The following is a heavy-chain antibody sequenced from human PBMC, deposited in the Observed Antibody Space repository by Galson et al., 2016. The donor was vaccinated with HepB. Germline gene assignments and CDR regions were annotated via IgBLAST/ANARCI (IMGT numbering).Heavy chain of an antibody. V-gene: IGHV3-33*06. CDR3: AKDLRSGSYRPSGFDH. J-gene: IGHJ4*02. D-gene: IGHD1-26*01. Sequence: SLRLSCAASGFTFSSYGMHWVRQAPGKGLEWVAVIWYNGTYKYCADSMKGRFTISRDNSKNTLYLQMNSLRDEDTAVYYCAKDLRSGSYRPSGFDHWGQGTPVTVSS. CDR1: GFTFSSYG. CDR2: IWYNGTYK.